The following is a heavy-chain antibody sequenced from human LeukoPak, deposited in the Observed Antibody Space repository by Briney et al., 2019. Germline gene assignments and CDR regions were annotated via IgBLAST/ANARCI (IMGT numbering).Heavy chain of an antibody. J-gene: IGHJ4*02. D-gene: IGHD1-26*01. CDR3: ARVLDGVGATRSFDY. CDR2: INSDGSST. Sequence: GSLRLSCAASGFTFSSYWMHWVRQAPGEGLVWVSRINSDGSSTSYADSVKGRFTISRDNAKNTLYLQMNSLRAEDTAVYYCARVLDGVGATRSFDYWGQGTLVTVSS. V-gene: IGHV3-74*01. CDR1: GFTFSSYW.